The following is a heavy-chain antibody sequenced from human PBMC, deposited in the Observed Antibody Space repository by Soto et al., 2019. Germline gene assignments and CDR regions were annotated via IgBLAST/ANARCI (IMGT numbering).Heavy chain of an antibody. CDR2: LYSGGRI. J-gene: IGHJ6*02. CDR1: GFTVSDNY. CDR3: ARSDRDYAYALNV. Sequence: EAQLVESGGGLIQPGGSLRLSCAASGFTVSDNYITWVRQAPGKGLEWVSLLYSGGRIYYADSVKGRFTISRDTSKTTLYLQMNSLRTEDTAVYYGARSDRDYAYALNVWGQGTTVTVSS. D-gene: IGHD3-16*01. V-gene: IGHV3-53*01.